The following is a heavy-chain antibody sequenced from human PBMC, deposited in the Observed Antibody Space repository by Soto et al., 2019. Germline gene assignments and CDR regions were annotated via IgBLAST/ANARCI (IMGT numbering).Heavy chain of an antibody. D-gene: IGHD3-10*01. CDR3: AHRCYWFGGEDWFDP. V-gene: IGHV2-5*01. Sequence: QITLKESGPTLVNPTQTLTLTCTFSGFSLSTSGVGVGWIRQPPGKALEWLAVIYWNEDKHFSPSLKSRLTIVKGTSKNQVVLTLTHVDPVDTATYYCAHRCYWFGGEDWFDPWGPGTRVTVSS. J-gene: IGHJ5*02. CDR1: GFSLSTSGVG. CDR2: IYWNEDK.